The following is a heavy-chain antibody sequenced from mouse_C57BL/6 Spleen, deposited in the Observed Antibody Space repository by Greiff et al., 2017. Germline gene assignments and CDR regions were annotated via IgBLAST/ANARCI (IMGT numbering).Heavy chain of an antibody. D-gene: IGHD1-1*01. J-gene: IGHJ2*01. V-gene: IGHV1-50*01. CDR1: GYTFTSYW. CDR3: AREEYYGSRDFDY. CDR2: IDPSDSYT. Sequence: QVQLQQPGAELVKPGASVKLSCKASGYTFTSYWMQWVKQRPGQGLEWIGEIDPSDSYTNYNQKFKGKATLTVDTSSSTAYMQLSSLTSEDSAVYYCAREEYYGSRDFDYWGQGTTLTVSS.